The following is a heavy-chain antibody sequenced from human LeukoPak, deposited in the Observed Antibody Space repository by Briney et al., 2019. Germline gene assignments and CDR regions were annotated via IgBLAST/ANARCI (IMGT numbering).Heavy chain of an antibody. J-gene: IGHJ4*02. CDR3: AREATIVGATMI. CDR1: GGSISSYY. CDR2: IYYSGCT. Sequence: SETLSLTCTVSGGSISSYYWSWLRQPPGKGVEGLGYIYYSGCTNYNPSLKSRVTISVDTYKNQFSLKLSSVTAADTAVYYCAREATIVGATMIWGQGTLVIVSS. V-gene: IGHV4-59*01. D-gene: IGHD1-26*01.